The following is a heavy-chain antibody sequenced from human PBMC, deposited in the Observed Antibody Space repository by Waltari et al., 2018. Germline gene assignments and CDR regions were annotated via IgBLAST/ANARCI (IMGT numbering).Heavy chain of an antibody. CDR3: AGDDYAGNEDGMDV. CDR1: GFTFRNFS. CDR2: ISSRGSTI. D-gene: IGHD4-17*01. Sequence: QVQLVESGVGLVKPGGSLILPFTASGFTFRNFSLAWIPRVPGRGLKLISLISSRGSTIYYADAVMGRFTNSRDNTKNSLYLQMNGLRAEETSVYYCAGDDYAGNEDGMDVWGQGTTVTVSS. J-gene: IGHJ6*02. V-gene: IGHV3-11*04.